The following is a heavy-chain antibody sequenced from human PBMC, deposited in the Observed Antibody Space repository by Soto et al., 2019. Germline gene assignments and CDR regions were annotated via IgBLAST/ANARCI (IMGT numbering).Heavy chain of an antibody. Sequence: EVQLVESGGGLVKPGGSLRLSCAASGFTFSNAWMNWVRQAPGKGLEWVGRIKSKTDGGTTDYAAPVKGRFTISSDDSKNTLHLQINSLKTEDTAVYYCTTRITAKSSAWYFDLWGRGTLVTVSS. CDR3: TTRITAKSSAWYFDL. CDR1: GFTFSNAW. CDR2: IKSKTDGGTT. J-gene: IGHJ2*01. D-gene: IGHD1-20*01. V-gene: IGHV3-15*07.